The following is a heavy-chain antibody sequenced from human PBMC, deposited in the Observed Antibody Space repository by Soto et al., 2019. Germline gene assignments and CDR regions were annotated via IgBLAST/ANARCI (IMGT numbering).Heavy chain of an antibody. Sequence: QITLKESGPTLVKPTQTLTLTCTFSGFSLSTSGVGVGWIRQPPGKALEWLALIYWDDDKRYSPSLKSRLTITKDTSQYLVVPTFTNMDPVDTATYDSTDMGLGFGESPLYLDYWGQGTLVAVCS. CDR3: TDMGLGFGESPLYLDY. J-gene: IGHJ4*02. CDR2: IYWDDDK. CDR1: GFSLSTSGVG. V-gene: IGHV2-5*02. D-gene: IGHD3-10*01.